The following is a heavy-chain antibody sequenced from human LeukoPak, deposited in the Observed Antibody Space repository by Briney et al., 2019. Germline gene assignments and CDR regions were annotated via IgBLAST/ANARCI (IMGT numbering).Heavy chain of an antibody. D-gene: IGHD5-12*01. CDR2: INHSGST. V-gene: IGHV4-34*01. CDR3: ARGDDYKSTLFDY. J-gene: IGHJ4*02. Sequence: SETLSLTCAVYGGSFSGYYWSWIRQPPGKGLEWIGEINHSGSTNYNPSLKSRVTISVDTSKKQFSLKLSSVTAADTAVYYCARGDDYKSTLFDYWGRGTLVTVSS. CDR1: GGSFSGYY.